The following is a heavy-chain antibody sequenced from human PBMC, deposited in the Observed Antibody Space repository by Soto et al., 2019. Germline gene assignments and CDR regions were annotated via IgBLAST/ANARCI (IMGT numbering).Heavy chain of an antibody. CDR2: ISSSSSNK. V-gene: IGHV3-21*01. D-gene: IGHD6-19*01. CDR3: ARDRGSSGWYAGGWFDP. Sequence: EVQLVESGGGLVKPGGSLRLSCAASGFTFSSYSMNWVRQAPGKGLEWVSCISSSSSNKYYADSVKGRFTISRDNAKNSLYLQMNSLRAEGTAVYDCARDRGSSGWYAGGWFDPWGQGTLVTVSS. CDR1: GFTFSSYS. J-gene: IGHJ5*02.